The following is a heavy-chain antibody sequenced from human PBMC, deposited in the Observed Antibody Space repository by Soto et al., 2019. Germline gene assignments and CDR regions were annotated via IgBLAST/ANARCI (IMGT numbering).Heavy chain of an antibody. J-gene: IGHJ4*02. CDR2: IYYDGST. Sequence: PSETLSLTCSVSGGSINSNNYYWACVRQPPGKGLAWIASIYYDGSTYYNPSLKSRVTISVDASKNRFYLQLRSVTAADTAVYYCAKVVVAATRHTDFDSWGQGTLVTVSS. V-gene: IGHV4-39*01. D-gene: IGHD2-15*01. CDR3: AKVVVAATRHTDFDS. CDR1: GGSINSNNYY.